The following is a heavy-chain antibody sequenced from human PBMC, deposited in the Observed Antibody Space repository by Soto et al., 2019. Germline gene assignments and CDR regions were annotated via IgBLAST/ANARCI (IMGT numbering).Heavy chain of an antibody. J-gene: IGHJ3*01. CDR1: GLTISGKKY. CDR3: ATGHEREHAYDV. D-gene: IGHD1-1*01. CDR2: LYDVDGS. Sequence: DVQLVESGGGLIQPGESLRLSCAAFGLTISGKKYVAWVRQAPGKGLEWVSALYDVDGSFYADSVKGRFTTSSDSSKTTVYLQMNDLRPDYTAVYDCATGHEREHAYDVWGQGTTVTVSS. V-gene: IGHV3-53*01.